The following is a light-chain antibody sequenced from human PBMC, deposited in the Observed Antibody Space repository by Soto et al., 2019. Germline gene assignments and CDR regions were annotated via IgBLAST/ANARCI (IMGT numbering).Light chain of an antibody. CDR3: QHGSTWPPQT. J-gene: IGKJ1*01. V-gene: IGKV3-11*01. Sequence: EIVLTQSPATLSLSPGAVATLSCRASQSVTTYLAWYQHKPGQAPRLLISDASDRAAGVPARFNGTGSGTDFTLTPGGLEPEASAVNYGQHGSTWPPQTFGKGTKVEI. CDR1: QSVTTY. CDR2: DAS.